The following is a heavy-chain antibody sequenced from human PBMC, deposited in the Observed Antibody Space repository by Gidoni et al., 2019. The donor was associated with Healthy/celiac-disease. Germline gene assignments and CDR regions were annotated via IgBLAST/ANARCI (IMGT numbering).Heavy chain of an antibody. CDR1: GGSLSSSSYY. V-gene: IGHV4-39*01. CDR2: IYYSGST. CDR3: ARPSGALDITGIDY. J-gene: IGHJ4*02. D-gene: IGHD1-20*01. Sequence: QLQLQESGPGLVKPSETLSLTCTVSGGSLSSSSYYWGWIRQPPGKGLEWIGSIYYSGSTDYNPSLKSRVTISVDTSKNQFSLKLSSVTAADTAVYYCARPSGALDITGIDYWGQGTLVTVSS.